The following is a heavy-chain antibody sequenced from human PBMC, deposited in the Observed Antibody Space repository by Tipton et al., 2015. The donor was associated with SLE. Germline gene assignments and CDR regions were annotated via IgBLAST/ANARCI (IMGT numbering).Heavy chain of an antibody. J-gene: IGHJ3*02. CDR3: ARGRDITMIVVVANDAFDI. V-gene: IGHV4-34*01. Sequence: TLSLTCAVYGGSFSGYYWSWIRQPPGKGLEWIGSIYYSGSTYYNPSLKSRVTISVDTSKNQFSLKLSSVTAADTAVYYCARGRDITMIVVVANDAFDIWGQGTMVTVSS. CDR1: GGSFSGYY. CDR2: IYYSGST. D-gene: IGHD3-22*01.